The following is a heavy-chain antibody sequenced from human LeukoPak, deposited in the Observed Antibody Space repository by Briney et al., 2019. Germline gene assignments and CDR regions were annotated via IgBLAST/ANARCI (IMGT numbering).Heavy chain of an antibody. J-gene: IGHJ3*02. V-gene: IGHV3-23*01. CDR2: ISGSGGST. D-gene: IGHD3-10*01. Sequence: GGSLRLSCAASGFTFSSYAMSWVRQAPGKGLEWVSAISGSGGSTYYADSVRGRFTISRDNSKNTLYLQMNSLRAEDTAVYYCAKDRKGHYYWDAFDIWGQGTMVTVSS. CDR1: GFTFSSYA. CDR3: AKDRKGHYYWDAFDI.